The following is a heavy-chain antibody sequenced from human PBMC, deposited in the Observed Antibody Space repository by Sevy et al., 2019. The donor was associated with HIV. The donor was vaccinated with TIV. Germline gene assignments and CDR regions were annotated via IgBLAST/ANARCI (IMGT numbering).Heavy chain of an antibody. CDR2: ISYDGSKK. J-gene: IGHJ4*02. V-gene: IGHV3-30*09. Sequence: GGSLRLSCAASGFTFSSYALLWVRQAPGKGLEWVSLISYDGSKKYYSDSVKGRFAISRDESKTTRFLQMNSLRSEETAIYYCARVGVSYCTDDCYHRFDYWGRGTLVTVSS. D-gene: IGHD2-21*02. CDR1: GFTFSSYA. CDR3: ARVGVSYCTDDCYHRFDY.